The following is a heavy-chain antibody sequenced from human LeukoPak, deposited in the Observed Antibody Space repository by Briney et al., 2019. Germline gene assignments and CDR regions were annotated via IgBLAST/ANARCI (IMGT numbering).Heavy chain of an antibody. Sequence: SEALSLTCTVSGDSISGYYWSWIRQSPEKGLEWIGYIHSSGSTDYSPSLRSRLTLSVDTSKNQFSLTLNSVTAADTAVYYCARRKRDSGFYSHWGPGTLVTVSS. J-gene: IGHJ4*02. V-gene: IGHV4-4*09. D-gene: IGHD3-22*01. CDR1: GDSISGYY. CDR3: ARRKRDSGFYSH. CDR2: IHSSGST.